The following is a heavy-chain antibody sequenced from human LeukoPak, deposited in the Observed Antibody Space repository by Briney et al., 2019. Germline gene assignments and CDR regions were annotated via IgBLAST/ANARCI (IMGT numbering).Heavy chain of an antibody. CDR2: ISGSGGMT. CDR3: AKDRGYYDSSGYGY. Sequence: GGSLRLSCAASGFTFSNYAMNWVRQAPGKGLEWVSSISGSGGMTFHADSLKGRFTISRDNSKNTLYLQMNSLRAEDTAVYYCAKDRGYYDSSGYGYWGQGTLVTVSS. V-gene: IGHV3-23*01. J-gene: IGHJ4*02. CDR1: GFTFSNYA. D-gene: IGHD3-22*01.